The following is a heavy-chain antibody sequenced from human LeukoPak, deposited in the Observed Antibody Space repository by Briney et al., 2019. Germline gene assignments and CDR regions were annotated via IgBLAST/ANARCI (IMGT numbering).Heavy chain of an antibody. Sequence: GGSLRRSCTASGFTFSDYWMTWVRQAPGKGPEWVANIKQDGSQRYYVDSVRGRFTISRDNAKNSLFLQMNGLRAEDTAAYYCARRGGSSSRRSPIDYWGQGTLVTVSS. V-gene: IGHV3-7*01. CDR1: GFTFSDYW. D-gene: IGHD6-6*01. J-gene: IGHJ4*02. CDR2: IKQDGSQR. CDR3: ARRGGSSSRRSPIDY.